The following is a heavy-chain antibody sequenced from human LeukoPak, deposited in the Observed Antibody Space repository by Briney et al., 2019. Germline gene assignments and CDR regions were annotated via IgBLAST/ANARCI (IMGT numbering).Heavy chain of an antibody. CDR3: AREYYDSSGYYSPPDTRYNWFDP. V-gene: IGHV1-8*01. Sequence: ASVKVSCKASGYTFTSYDINWVRQATGQGLERMGWMNPNSGNTGYAQKFQGRVTMTRNTSISTAYMELSSLRSEDTAVYYCAREYYDSSGYYSPPDTRYNWFDPWGQGTLVTVSS. CDR2: MNPNSGNT. J-gene: IGHJ5*02. D-gene: IGHD3-22*01. CDR1: GYTFTSYD.